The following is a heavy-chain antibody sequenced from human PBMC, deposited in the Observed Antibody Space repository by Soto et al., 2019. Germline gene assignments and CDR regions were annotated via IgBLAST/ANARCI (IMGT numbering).Heavy chain of an antibody. CDR1: GYTFNNYG. V-gene: IGHV1-18*01. Sequence: QVPLVQSGAEVKKPGASVKVSCQASGYTFNNYGISWVRQAPGQGLEWMGWIGPYNGNTDHAQNFQGRVTMTTDTSTITAYMELRSLRSDDTALYYCARCYCSVGSCYTCWHFDLWGRGTLVTVSS. CDR3: ARCYCSVGSCYTCWHFDL. D-gene: IGHD2-15*01. CDR2: IGPYNGNT. J-gene: IGHJ2*01.